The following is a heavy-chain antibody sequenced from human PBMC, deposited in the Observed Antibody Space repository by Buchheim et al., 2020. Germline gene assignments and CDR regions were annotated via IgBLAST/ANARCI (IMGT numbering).Heavy chain of an antibody. J-gene: IGHJ4*02. CDR3: ARDWAAAGCFDY. Sequence: QVQLVESGGGVVQPGRSLRLSCAASGFTFSSYGMHWVRQAPGKGLEWVAVIWYDGSNKYYADSVKGRFTLSRDNSTHTLYLQMNSLRAEDTAVYYCARDWAAAGCFDYWGQGTL. V-gene: IGHV3-33*01. CDR2: IWYDGSNK. D-gene: IGHD6-13*01. CDR1: GFTFSSYG.